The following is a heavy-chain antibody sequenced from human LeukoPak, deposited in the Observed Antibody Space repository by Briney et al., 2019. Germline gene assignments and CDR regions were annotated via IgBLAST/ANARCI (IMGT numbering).Heavy chain of an antibody. D-gene: IGHD2-2*01. J-gene: IGHJ6*03. CDR2: INHSGST. Sequence: SETLSLTCAVYGGSFSGYYWSWIRQPPGKGLEWIGEINHSGSTNYNPSHKSRVTISVDTSKNQFSLKLSSVTAADTAVYYCARGRSWGVVVPAHYMDVWGKGTTVTVSS. CDR3: ARGRSWGVVVPAHYMDV. V-gene: IGHV4-34*01. CDR1: GGSFSGYY.